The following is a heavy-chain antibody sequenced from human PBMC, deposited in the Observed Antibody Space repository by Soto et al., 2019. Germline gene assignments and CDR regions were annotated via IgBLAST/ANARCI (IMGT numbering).Heavy chain of an antibody. J-gene: IGHJ6*02. V-gene: IGHV1-8*01. CDR2: MNPNSGNT. CDR3: AREKTSYGMDV. CDR1: GCTFTSYD. Sequence: QVQLVQSGAEVKKHGASVKVSCKAYGCTFTSYDINWVRQATGQGLEWMGWMNPNSGNTGYAQKIQGKVTMTRNTSISTANMELSSLRSENTTVYYCAREKTSYGMDVWGQGTTVTVSS.